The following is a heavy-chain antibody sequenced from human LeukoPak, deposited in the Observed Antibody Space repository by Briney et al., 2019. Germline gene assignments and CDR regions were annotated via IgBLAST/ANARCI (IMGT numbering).Heavy chain of an antibody. J-gene: IGHJ4*02. V-gene: IGHV4-59*01. CDR2: MYNSGST. Sequence: SETLSLTCTVSGGSISIYDWNWIRQPPGKGLEWIGSMYNSGSTAYNPSLKSRVTISGDTSNNQFSLKLSSVTAADTAVYYCTRDRELGFWGQGILVTVSS. CDR3: TRDRELGF. CDR1: GGSISIYD. D-gene: IGHD3-10*01.